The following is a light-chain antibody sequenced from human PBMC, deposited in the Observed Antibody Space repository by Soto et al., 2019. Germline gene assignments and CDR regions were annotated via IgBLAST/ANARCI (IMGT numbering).Light chain of an antibody. CDR3: QQYNNWPYT. V-gene: IGKV3D-15*01. CDR1: QSVSSN. CDR2: GAS. Sequence: ELVMTQSPVTLSVSPGERAALSCRASQSVSSNFAWYQQRPGQAPRLLIYGASTRATSIPARFSGSGSATEFTLTISSLQSEDFAVYYCQQYNNWPYTFGQGTKLEIK. J-gene: IGKJ2*01.